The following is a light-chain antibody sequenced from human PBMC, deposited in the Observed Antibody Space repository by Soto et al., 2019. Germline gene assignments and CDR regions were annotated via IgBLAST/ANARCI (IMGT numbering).Light chain of an antibody. V-gene: IGKV1-5*03. CDR1: QTISSW. J-gene: IGKJ1*01. CDR3: QHYNSYSEA. CDR2: KAS. Sequence: DIQMTQSPSTLSGSVGDSVTITCRASQTISSWLAWYQKKPGKAPKLLIYKASTLKSGVPSRFSGSGSGTEFTLTISSLQPDDFATDYCQHYNSYSEAFGQGTKVELK.